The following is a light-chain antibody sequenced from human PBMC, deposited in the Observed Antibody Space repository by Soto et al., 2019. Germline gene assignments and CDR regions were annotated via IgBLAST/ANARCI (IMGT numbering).Light chain of an antibody. CDR2: KAS. CDR3: HQYNSYPLT. V-gene: IGKV1-5*03. J-gene: IGKJ4*01. Sequence: DIQMTQSPSTLSASVGDRVTITCRASQSISSWLAWYQQKPGKAPKVLIYKASSLESGVPSRFSGSGSGTEFTLTISSLQPDDVATYFCHQYNSYPLTFGGGTKVEIK. CDR1: QSISSW.